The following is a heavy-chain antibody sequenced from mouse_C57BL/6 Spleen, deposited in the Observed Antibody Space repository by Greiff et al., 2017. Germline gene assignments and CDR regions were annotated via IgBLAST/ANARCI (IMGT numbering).Heavy chain of an antibody. CDR3: ARGGFITTVVGAFDY. CDR1: GYTFTSYW. D-gene: IGHD1-1*01. V-gene: IGHV1-50*01. J-gene: IGHJ2*01. CDR2: IDPSDSYT. Sequence: QVQLQQPGAELVKPGASVKLSCKASGYTFTSYWMQWVKQRPGQGLEWIGEIDPSDSYTNYNQKFKGKATLTVDTSSSTAYMQLSSLTSEDSAVYCCARGGFITTVVGAFDYWGQGTTLTVSS.